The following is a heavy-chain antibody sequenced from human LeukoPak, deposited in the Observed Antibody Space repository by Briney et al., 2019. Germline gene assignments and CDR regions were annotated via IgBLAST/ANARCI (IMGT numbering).Heavy chain of an antibody. V-gene: IGHV4-59*01. D-gene: IGHD5-24*01. CDR1: GGSISSYY. CDR3: AREEIRSWFDP. Sequence: SETLSLTCTVSGGSISSYYWSCIRQPPGRGREWSGYIYYSGSTNYNPSLKSRVTISVDTSKNQFSLKLSSVTAADTDVYYCAREEIRSWFDPWGQGTLVTVSS. J-gene: IGHJ5*02. CDR2: IYYSGST.